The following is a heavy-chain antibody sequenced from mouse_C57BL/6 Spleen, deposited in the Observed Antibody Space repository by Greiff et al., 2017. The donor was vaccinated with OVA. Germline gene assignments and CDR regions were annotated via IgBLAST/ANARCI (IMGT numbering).Heavy chain of an antibody. D-gene: IGHD1-1*01. J-gene: IGHJ4*01. CDR1: GYVFSTYW. Sequence: QVQLQQSGAELVKPGASVKISCKSSGYVFSTYWMYWVKQRPGKGLEWIGQIYPGDGDTNYNGKFKGKATLTADKSSSTAYMQLSSLTSEDSAVYFCAREGSYGSTSLAMDYWGQGTSVTVSS. CDR2: IYPGDGDT. V-gene: IGHV1-80*01. CDR3: AREGSYGSTSLAMDY.